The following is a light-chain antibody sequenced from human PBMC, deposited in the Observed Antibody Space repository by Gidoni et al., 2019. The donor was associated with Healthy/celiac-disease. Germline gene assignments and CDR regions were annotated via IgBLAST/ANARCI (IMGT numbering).Light chain of an antibody. CDR3: QQYGSSPWT. Sequence: EIVLTQSPGTLSLSPGERATLSCRASQSVSSSYLAWYQQKPGQAPRLLIYGASSSATGIPDRFSGSGYGTDFTLTISRLEPEDFAVYYCQQYGSSPWTFGQGTKVEIK. CDR1: QSVSSSY. J-gene: IGKJ1*01. V-gene: IGKV3-20*01. CDR2: GAS.